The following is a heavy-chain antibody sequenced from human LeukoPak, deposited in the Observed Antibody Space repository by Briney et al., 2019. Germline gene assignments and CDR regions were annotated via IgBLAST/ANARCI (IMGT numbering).Heavy chain of an antibody. Sequence: PSETLSLTCSVSGGSINSYYWSWIRQPPGKGLEGIGYVAYSGSTNSNPSLKSRGTISLDTSKTQFSLQLSSVTAAATAVYYCARTVSGYYFNACGPGPLVPVSS. CDR2: VAYSGST. D-gene: IGHD5-12*01. CDR1: GGSINSYY. J-gene: IGHJ1*01. V-gene: IGHV4-59*01. CDR3: ARTVSGYYFNA.